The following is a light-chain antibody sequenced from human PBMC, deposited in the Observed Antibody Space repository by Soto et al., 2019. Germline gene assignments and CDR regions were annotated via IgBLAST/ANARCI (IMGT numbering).Light chain of an antibody. CDR2: GAF. Sequence: EILKTQSPATLSVSPGDPTTLSFNASQSVDSNLAWYQQKPGQTPRLLIYGAFTGATGIPDRFSGSGSRTDFTLVISRLEPEDFAVYYCQQYGNSRLIIFGGGTKVDIK. V-gene: IGKV3-20*01. CDR1: QSVDSN. CDR3: QQYGNSRLII. J-gene: IGKJ4*01.